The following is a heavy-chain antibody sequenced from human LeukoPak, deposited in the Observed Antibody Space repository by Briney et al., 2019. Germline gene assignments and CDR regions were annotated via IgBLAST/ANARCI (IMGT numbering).Heavy chain of an antibody. D-gene: IGHD2-2*02. CDR1: GGSISSGGYY. CDR3: ARERWGEGQLPYFDY. J-gene: IGHJ4*02. CDR2: IYHSGST. Sequence: SQTLSLTCTVSGGSISSGGYYWSWIRQPPGKGLEWIGYIYHSGSTYYNPSLKSRVTISVDRSKNQFSLKLSSVTAADPAVYYCARERWGEGQLPYFDYWGQGTLVTVSS. V-gene: IGHV4-30-2*01.